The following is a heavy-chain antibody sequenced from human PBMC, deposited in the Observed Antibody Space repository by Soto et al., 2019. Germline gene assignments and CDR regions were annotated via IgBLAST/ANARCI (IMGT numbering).Heavy chain of an antibody. Sequence: QVQLQESGSGLVKPSETLSLTCAVSGGSSSSDYYSWSWIRQPPGQDLEWIGYIYHGGSTYYNPSRRSRVTFSVDTSKNHFSLRLTSVTAADTAVSYCARLNRLRNDAFDIWGQGTLVAVSS. D-gene: IGHD3-16*01. V-gene: IGHV4-30-2*01. CDR2: IYHGGST. CDR3: ARLNRLRNDAFDI. J-gene: IGHJ3*02. CDR1: GGSSSSDYYS.